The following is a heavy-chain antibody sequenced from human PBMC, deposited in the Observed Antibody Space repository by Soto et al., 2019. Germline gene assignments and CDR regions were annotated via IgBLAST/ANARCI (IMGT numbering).Heavy chain of an antibody. Sequence: QVQLVESGGGVVQPGRSLRLSCEASGFTFSSYGMHWVRQAPGKGLEWVAVIWYDGSNKYYADSVKGRFTISRDNSKNTLYLQMNSLRAEDTDGYYCARGDGSLDYWGQGTLVTVSS. CDR1: GFTFSSYG. CDR3: ARGDGSLDY. J-gene: IGHJ4*02. V-gene: IGHV3-33*01. CDR2: IWYDGSNK. D-gene: IGHD5-12*01.